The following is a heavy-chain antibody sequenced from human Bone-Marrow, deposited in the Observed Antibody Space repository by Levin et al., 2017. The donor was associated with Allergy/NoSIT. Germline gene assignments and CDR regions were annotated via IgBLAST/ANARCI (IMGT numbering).Heavy chain of an antibody. CDR3: ASRIAAPGGLDV. J-gene: IGHJ6*02. CDR1: GITSNNYT. D-gene: IGHD6-25*01. Sequence: GGSLRLSCAISGITSNNYTLTWVRQAPGKGLEWVSSIRSTGAYMHYADSVKGRFTISRDNDKKLLFLQMSSLRAEDTAMYYCASRIAAPGGLDVWGQGTTVTVSS. CDR2: IRSTGAYM. V-gene: IGHV3-21*01.